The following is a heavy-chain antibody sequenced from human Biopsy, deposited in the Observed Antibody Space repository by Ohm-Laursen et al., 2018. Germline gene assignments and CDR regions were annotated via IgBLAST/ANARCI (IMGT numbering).Heavy chain of an antibody. J-gene: IGHJ5*02. V-gene: IGHV1-69*06. D-gene: IGHD3-22*01. CDR3: ARHYYDTSGYNWFDP. CDR1: GGAFSRDI. Sequence: SSVKVSCKASGGAFSRDIFAWVRQAPGQRPEWMGDVMPFFGTAQYAPKLQGRVSMTADKTTYTAYMELTSLTSEDTAVYFCARHYYDTSGYNWFDPWGQGTLVTVSS. CDR2: VMPFFGTA.